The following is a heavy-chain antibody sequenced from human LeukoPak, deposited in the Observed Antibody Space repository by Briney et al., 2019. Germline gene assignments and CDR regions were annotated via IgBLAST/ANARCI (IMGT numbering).Heavy chain of an antibody. Sequence: GGSLRLSCAASGFTFSSYGMHWVRQAPGKGLEWVANINQDGSETYYVDSVKGRFTISRANPKNSLYLQMNSLRAEDTALYYCARFGSGRQFHYLDFWGQGALVSVSS. V-gene: IGHV3-7*01. CDR3: ARFGSGRQFHYLDF. J-gene: IGHJ4*02. CDR2: INQDGSET. CDR1: GFTFSSYG. D-gene: IGHD3-10*01.